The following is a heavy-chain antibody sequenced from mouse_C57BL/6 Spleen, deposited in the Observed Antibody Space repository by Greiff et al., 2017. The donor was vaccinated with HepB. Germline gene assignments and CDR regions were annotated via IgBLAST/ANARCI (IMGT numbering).Heavy chain of an antibody. V-gene: IGHV5-4*01. J-gene: IGHJ4*01. Sequence: EVQGVESGGGLVKPGGSPKLSCAASGFTFSSYAMSWVRQTPEKRLEWVATISDGGSYTYYPDNVKVRFTISRDNAKNNLYLQMSHLKSEDTAMYYWARDPNHYGSRDYAMDYWGQGTSVTVSS. CDR1: GFTFSSYA. CDR2: ISDGGSYT. CDR3: ARDPNHYGSRDYAMDY. D-gene: IGHD1-1*01.